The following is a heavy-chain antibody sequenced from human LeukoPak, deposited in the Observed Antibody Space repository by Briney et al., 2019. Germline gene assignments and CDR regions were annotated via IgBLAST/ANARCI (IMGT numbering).Heavy chain of an antibody. CDR2: IYSGGST. Sequence: PGGSLRLSCAASGFTVSSNYMSWVRQAPGKGLEWVSVIYSGGSTYYADSVKGRFTIPRHNSKNTLYLQMNSLRAEDTAVYYCARVGITFGGVIADDAFDIWGQGTMVTVSS. J-gene: IGHJ3*02. CDR3: ARVGITFGGVIADDAFDI. D-gene: IGHD3-16*02. CDR1: GFTVSSNY. V-gene: IGHV3-53*04.